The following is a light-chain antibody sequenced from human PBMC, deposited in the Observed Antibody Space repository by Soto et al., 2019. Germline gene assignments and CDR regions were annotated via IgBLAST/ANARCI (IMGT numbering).Light chain of an antibody. Sequence: DIQMTQSPSSLSASVGDRVTITCRASQGISNYLAWYQQNPGKVPNLLIYAASTLQSGVPSRFSASGSGTDFTLTISSLQPEDVATYYCQNYKSAPFTFGPGTKVDIK. CDR2: AAS. J-gene: IGKJ3*01. CDR3: QNYKSAPFT. V-gene: IGKV1-27*01. CDR1: QGISNY.